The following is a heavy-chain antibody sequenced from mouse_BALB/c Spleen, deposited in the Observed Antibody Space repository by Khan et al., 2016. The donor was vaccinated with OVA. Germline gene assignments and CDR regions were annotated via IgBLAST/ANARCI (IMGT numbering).Heavy chain of an antibody. Sequence: VQLMESGPELGKPGASVKMSCKPSGYIFTNYVLHWVKQKPGQGLEWIGYINPYTGGTKYNEKFKGKATLASDKSSITAYLELSSLTSEDSAVYYCARGNWQSYYFDYWGQGTTLTLSS. CDR2: INPYTGGT. V-gene: IGHV1S136*01. D-gene: IGHD4-1*01. J-gene: IGHJ2*01. CDR3: ARGNWQSYYFDY. CDR1: GYIFTNYV.